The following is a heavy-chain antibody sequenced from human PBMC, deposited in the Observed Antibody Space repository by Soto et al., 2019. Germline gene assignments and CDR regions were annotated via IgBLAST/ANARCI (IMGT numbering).Heavy chain of an antibody. CDR1: GGTFSSYA. Sequence: SVKVSCKASGGTFSSYAISWVRQAPGQGLEWMGGIIPIFGTANYAQKFQGRVTITADKSTSTAYMELSSLRSEDTAVYYCAGREDYYDSSDNWFDXWGQGTLVTV. V-gene: IGHV1-69*06. D-gene: IGHD3-22*01. CDR2: IIPIFGTA. CDR3: AGREDYYDSSDNWFDX. J-gene: IGHJ5*02.